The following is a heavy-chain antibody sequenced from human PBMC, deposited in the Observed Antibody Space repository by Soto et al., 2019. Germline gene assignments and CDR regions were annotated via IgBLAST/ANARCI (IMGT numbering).Heavy chain of an antibody. J-gene: IGHJ6*02. Sequence: GGSLRLSCAASGFTSSSYAMHRVRQAPGKGLEWVAVISYDGSNKYYADSVKGRFTISRDNSKNTLYLQMNSLRAEDTAVYYCATALALQTSLTQSYYYGMDVWGQGTTVTVSS. D-gene: IGHD3-16*02. CDR3: ATALALQTSLTQSYYYGMDV. V-gene: IGHV3-30-3*01. CDR2: ISYDGSNK. CDR1: GFTSSSYA.